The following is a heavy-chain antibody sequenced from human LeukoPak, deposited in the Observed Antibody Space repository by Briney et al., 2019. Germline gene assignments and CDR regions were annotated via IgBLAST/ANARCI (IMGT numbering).Heavy chain of an antibody. V-gene: IGHV3-73*01. CDR1: GFTFSGSA. D-gene: IGHD5-24*01. Sequence: GGSLRLSCAASGFTFSGSAMHWVRQASGKGLEWVGRIRSKANSYATAYAASVKGRFTISRDDSENTAYLQMNSLKTEDTAVYYCTSLQRRDGYNYPDYWGQGTLVTVSS. CDR3: TSLQRRDGYNYPDY. J-gene: IGHJ4*02. CDR2: IRSKANSYAT.